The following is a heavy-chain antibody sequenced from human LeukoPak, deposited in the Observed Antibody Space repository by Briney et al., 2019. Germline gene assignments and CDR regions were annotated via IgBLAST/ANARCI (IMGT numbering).Heavy chain of an antibody. CDR2: INHSGST. CDR3: ARASSSSLFDY. J-gene: IGHJ4*02. V-gene: IGHV4-34*01. D-gene: IGHD6-6*01. Sequence: SETLSLTCAVYGGSFSGYYWSWICQPPGKGLEWIGEINHSGSTNYNPSLKSRVTISVDTSKNQFSLKLSSVTAADTAVYYCARASSSSLFDYWGQGTLVTVSS. CDR1: GGSFSGYY.